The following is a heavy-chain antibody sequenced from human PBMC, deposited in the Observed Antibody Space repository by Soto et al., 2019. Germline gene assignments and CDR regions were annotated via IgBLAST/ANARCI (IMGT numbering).Heavy chain of an antibody. CDR3: ARGAVVNLVRGVMGGNWFDP. CDR2: IYYSGST. CDR1: GGSFSSYY. J-gene: IGHJ5*02. V-gene: IGHV4-39*01. D-gene: IGHD3-10*01. Sequence: SETLSLTCAVFGGSFSSYYWGWIRQPPGKGLEWIGSIYYSGSTYYNPSLKSRVTISVDTSNNQFSLKLSSVTAADTAVFYCARGAVVNLVRGVMGGNWFDPWGQGTLVTVSS.